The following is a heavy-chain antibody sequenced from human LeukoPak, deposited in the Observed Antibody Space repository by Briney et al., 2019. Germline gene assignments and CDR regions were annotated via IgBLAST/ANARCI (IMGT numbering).Heavy chain of an antibody. D-gene: IGHD6-13*01. CDR1: GFTFSSYG. CDR3: ARAAAGTLSDY. V-gene: IGHV3-23*01. CDR2: ISGSGGST. J-gene: IGHJ4*02. Sequence: GGSLRLSCAASGFTFSSYGMSWVRQAPGKGLEWVSAISGSGGSTYYADSVKGRFTVSRDNSKNTLYLQMNSLRAEDTAVYYCARAAAGTLSDYWGQGTLVTVSS.